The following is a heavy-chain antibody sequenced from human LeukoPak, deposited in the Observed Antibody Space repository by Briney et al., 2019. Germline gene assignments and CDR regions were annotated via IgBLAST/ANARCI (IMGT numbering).Heavy chain of an antibody. CDR3: AKDDYGDYVNGH. Sequence: PGRSLRLSCAASGFTFSSYGMHWVRQAPGKGLEWVAVIWYDGSNKYYADSVKGRFTISRDNSKNTLYLQMNSLRAEDTAVYYCAKDDYGDYVNGHWGQGTLVTVSS. CDR1: GFTFSSYG. V-gene: IGHV3-33*06. CDR2: IWYDGSNK. D-gene: IGHD4-17*01. J-gene: IGHJ4*02.